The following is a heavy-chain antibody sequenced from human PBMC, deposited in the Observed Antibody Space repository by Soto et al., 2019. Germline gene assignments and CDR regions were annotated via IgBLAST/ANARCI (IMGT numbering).Heavy chain of an antibody. V-gene: IGHV1-2*04. CDR1: GYTFTDYY. CDR2: INPNSGGT. Sequence: ASVKVSCKASGYTFTDYYMHWVRQAPGQGLEWMGWINPNSGGTNYAQKFQGWVTMTRDTSISTAYMELSRLRSDDTAVYYCARAGNNDFWSGYYNWFDPWGQGTLVTVSS. J-gene: IGHJ5*02. CDR3: ARAGNNDFWSGYYNWFDP. D-gene: IGHD3-3*01.